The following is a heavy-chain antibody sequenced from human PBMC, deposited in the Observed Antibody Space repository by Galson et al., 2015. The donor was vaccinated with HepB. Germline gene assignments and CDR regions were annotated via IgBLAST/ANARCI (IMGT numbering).Heavy chain of an antibody. D-gene: IGHD3-22*01. Sequence: SETLSLTCTVSGGSVSSGSYYWSWIRQPPGKGLEWIGYIYYSGSTNYNPSLKSRVTISVDTSKNQFSLKLSSVTAADTAVYYCARVPYYYDSSGYYCYFDYWGQGTLVTVSS. J-gene: IGHJ4*02. CDR3: ARVPYYYDSSGYYCYFDY. CDR2: IYYSGST. V-gene: IGHV4-61*01. CDR1: GGSVSSGSYY.